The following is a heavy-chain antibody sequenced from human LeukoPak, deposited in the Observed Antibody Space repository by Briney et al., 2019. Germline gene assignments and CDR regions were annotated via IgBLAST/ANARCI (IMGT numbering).Heavy chain of an antibody. Sequence: ASVKVSCKASGYTFTTYYMHWVRQVPGQGLEWMGIIDPSGGSTSYAQKFQGRVTMTRDTSTSTVYMELSSLRSDDTAVYYCARLSQQTFDIWGQGTLVTVSS. CDR2: IDPSGGST. V-gene: IGHV1-46*01. CDR3: ARLSQQTFDI. J-gene: IGHJ3*02. CDR1: GYTFTTYY.